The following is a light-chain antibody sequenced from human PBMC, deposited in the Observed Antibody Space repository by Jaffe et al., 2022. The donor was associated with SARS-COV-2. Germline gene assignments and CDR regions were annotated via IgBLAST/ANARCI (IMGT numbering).Light chain of an antibody. CDR1: SSDVGSYNL. V-gene: IGLV2-23*01. CDR3: CSYAGSTTLV. Sequence: QSALTQPASVSGSPGQSITISCTGTSSDVGSYNLVSWYQQHPGKAPKFMIYENSKRPSGVSSRFSGSKSGNTASLTISGLQAEDEADYYCCSYAGSTTLVFGGGTKVTVL. J-gene: IGLJ2*01. CDR2: ENS.